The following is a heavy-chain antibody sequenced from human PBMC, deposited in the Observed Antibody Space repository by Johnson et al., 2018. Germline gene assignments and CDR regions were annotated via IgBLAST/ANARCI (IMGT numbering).Heavy chain of an antibody. V-gene: IGHV3-23*04. Sequence: EVQLVESGGGLVQPGRSLRLSCAASGFTFDDYAMHWVRQAPGKGLEWVSGISGSGGSTYYADSVKGRFTISRDNSKNTLYLQMNSLRAEDTAVYYCAKTGVRTTVTRTGAYYMDVWGKGTTVTVSS. CDR3: AKTGVRTTVTRTGAYYMDV. CDR2: ISGSGGST. J-gene: IGHJ6*03. D-gene: IGHD4-11*01. CDR1: GFTFDDYA.